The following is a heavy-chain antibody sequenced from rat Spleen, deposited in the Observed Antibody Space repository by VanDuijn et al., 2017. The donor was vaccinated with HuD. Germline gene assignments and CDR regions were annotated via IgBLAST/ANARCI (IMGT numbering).Heavy chain of an antibody. J-gene: IGHJ2*01. CDR3: AKGFYFYSVFEY. CDR1: GFTFSDYY. D-gene: IGHD1-1*01. CDR2: INFDGIRT. Sequence: EVQLVESDGGLVQPGRSLKLSCAASGFTFSDYYMAWVRQAPTKGLEWVATINFDGIRTYYRDSVKGRFTISRDNAKNTLYLQMDSLRSEDTATYYCAKGFYFYSVFEYWGQGVMVTVSS. V-gene: IGHV5-29*01.